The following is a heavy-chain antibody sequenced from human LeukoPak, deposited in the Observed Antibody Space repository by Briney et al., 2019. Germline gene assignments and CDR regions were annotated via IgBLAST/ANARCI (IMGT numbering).Heavy chain of an antibody. Sequence: GGSLRLSCAASGFTFSRHWMSGVRQAPGKGLEGVGNIREDGNEKYYVDSVRGRFTISRDNARTSVYLEMSSLRAEDTAVYYCARILSRSSYDTMDVWGQGTTVTVSS. CDR2: IREDGNEK. V-gene: IGHV3-7*01. CDR3: ARILSRSSYDTMDV. J-gene: IGHJ6*02. CDR1: GFTFSRHW. D-gene: IGHD3-10*01.